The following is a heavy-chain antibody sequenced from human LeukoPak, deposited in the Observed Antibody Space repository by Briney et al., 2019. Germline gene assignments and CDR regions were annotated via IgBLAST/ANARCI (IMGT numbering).Heavy chain of an antibody. CDR2: INPTGTAT. CDR1: GYTFIRHW. CDR3: ARDNSVGDIAWWFDP. Sequence: ASVKVSCKASGYTFIRHWMHWVRLAPGQGLEWVGLINPTGTATLYAQKFQGRITLTRDMSTSTDYPELRSLKSEDTAVYYCARDNSVGDIAWWFDPWGQGTLVTVSS. D-gene: IGHD3-10*01. J-gene: IGHJ5*02. V-gene: IGHV1-46*01.